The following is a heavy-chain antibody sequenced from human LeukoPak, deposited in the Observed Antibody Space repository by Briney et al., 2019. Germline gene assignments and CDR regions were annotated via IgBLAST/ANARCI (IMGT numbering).Heavy chain of an antibody. J-gene: IGHJ4*02. Sequence: ASVKVSCKASGYTFTGYYMHWVRQAPGQGLEWMGRINPNSGGTNYAQKFQGRVTMTRDTSISTAYMELSRLRSDDTAVYYCARDYYGSGSYYAPTDYWGQGTLVTVSS. CDR1: GYTFTGYY. V-gene: IGHV1-2*06. CDR3: ARDYYGSGSYYAPTDY. D-gene: IGHD3-10*01. CDR2: INPNSGGT.